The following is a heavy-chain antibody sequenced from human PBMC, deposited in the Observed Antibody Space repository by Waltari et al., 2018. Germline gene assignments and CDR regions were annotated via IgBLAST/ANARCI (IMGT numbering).Heavy chain of an antibody. D-gene: IGHD1-26*01. CDR1: GFTFSNAW. J-gene: IGHJ6*02. V-gene: IGHV3-15*01. CDR3: STDENSGNDASMDV. Sequence: EVQLVESGGGLVKPGGSLRLPCAASGFTFSNAWLGWVRPGPGKGLEWVGRIKSKTDGGTTDYAAPVKGRFTISRDDSKNTLYLQMNSLKTEDTAVYYCSTDENSGNDASMDVWGQGTTVTVSS. CDR2: IKSKTDGGTT.